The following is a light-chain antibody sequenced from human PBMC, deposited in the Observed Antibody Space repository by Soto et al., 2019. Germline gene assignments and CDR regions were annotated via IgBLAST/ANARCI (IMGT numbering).Light chain of an antibody. J-gene: IGLJ1*01. Sequence: ALTQPASVSGSPGQSITISCTGTSSDVGGYNYVSWYQHNPGTATKLMIYEVSNRPSGVSNRFSGSKSGNTASLTFFGLQAEDEADYYCSSYTSSFTYVFGTGTKVTVL. CDR3: SSYTSSFTYV. CDR1: SSDVGGYNY. V-gene: IGLV2-14*01. CDR2: EVS.